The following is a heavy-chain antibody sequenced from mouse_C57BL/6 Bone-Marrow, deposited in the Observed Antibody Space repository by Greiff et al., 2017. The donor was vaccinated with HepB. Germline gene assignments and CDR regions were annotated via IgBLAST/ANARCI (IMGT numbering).Heavy chain of an antibody. CDR1: GYTFTEYT. V-gene: IGHV1-62-2*01. CDR2: FYPGSGSI. CDR3: ARHEGPYGYDGGAWFAY. J-gene: IGHJ3*01. Sequence: QVHVKQSGAELVKPGASVKLSCKASGYTFTEYTIHWVKQRSGQGLEWIGWFYPGSGSIKYNEKFKDKATLTADKSSSTVYMELSRLTSEDSAVYFCARHEGPYGYDGGAWFAYWGQGTLVTVSA. D-gene: IGHD2-2*01.